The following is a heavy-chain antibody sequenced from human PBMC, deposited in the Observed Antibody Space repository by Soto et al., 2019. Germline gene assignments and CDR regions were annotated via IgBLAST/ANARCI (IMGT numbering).Heavy chain of an antibody. CDR2: IYPGDSDT. J-gene: IGHJ5*02. V-gene: IGHV5-51*01. CDR1: GWGVSSYW. D-gene: IGHD6-19*01. CDR3: ARPFDTSGWYDH. Sequence: EAQKILCKASGWGVSSYWIAWVRQVPGKGLECMGIIYPGDSDTRYSPSFEGQVTISADKSINTAYLQWSSLKASDSAMYYCARPFDTSGWYDHWGQGTLVTVSS.